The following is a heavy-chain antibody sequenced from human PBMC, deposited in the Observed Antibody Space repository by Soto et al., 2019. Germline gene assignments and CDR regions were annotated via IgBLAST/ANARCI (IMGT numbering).Heavy chain of an antibody. J-gene: IGHJ6*02. Sequence: PSETLSLTCTVSGGSISSGDYYWSWIRQPPGKGLEWIGYIYYSGSTYYNPSLKSRVTISVDTSKNQFSLKLSSVTAADTAVYYCARGGYCSGGTCQNHYYYYYRMAVWAQGNTVPV. CDR1: GGSISSGDYY. CDR2: IYYSGST. D-gene: IGHD2-15*01. V-gene: IGHV4-30-4*08. CDR3: ARGGYCSGGTCQNHYYYYYRMAV.